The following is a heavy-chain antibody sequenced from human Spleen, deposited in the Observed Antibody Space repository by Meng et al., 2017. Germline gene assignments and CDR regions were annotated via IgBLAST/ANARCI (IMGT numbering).Heavy chain of an antibody. D-gene: IGHD3-10*01. CDR3: ARGTPGISYCDY. CDR2: FVSYRDT. CDR1: GGTFSSHI. J-gene: IGHJ4*02. Sequence: QVQLVQSGAEVKKPGSSVKVSCKASGGTFSSHIINWVRQAPGQGLEWMGWFVSYRDTYPAPKFQHRFTMTTDTLTNTVFMELTSLTPDDTAIYYCARGTPGISYCDYWGPGTLVTVSS. V-gene: IGHV1-18*04.